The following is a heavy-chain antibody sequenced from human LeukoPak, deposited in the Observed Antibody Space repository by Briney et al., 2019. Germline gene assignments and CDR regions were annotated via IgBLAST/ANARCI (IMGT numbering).Heavy chain of an antibody. V-gene: IGHV4-59*01. CDR2: IYYSGST. Sequence: NPSETLSLTCTVSGGSISTYYWSWIRQPPGKGLEWIGNIYYSGSTNYNPSLKSRVTISVDTSKNQFSLKLSSVTAADTAVYYCARASYDILTGYYPFDYWGQGTLVTVSS. CDR1: GGSISTYY. D-gene: IGHD3-9*01. CDR3: ARASYDILTGYYPFDY. J-gene: IGHJ4*02.